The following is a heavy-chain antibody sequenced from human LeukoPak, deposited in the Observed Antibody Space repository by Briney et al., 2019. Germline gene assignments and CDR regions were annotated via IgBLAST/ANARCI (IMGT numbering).Heavy chain of an antibody. D-gene: IGHD1-26*01. V-gene: IGHV4-59*08. CDR2: IYNSGNT. J-gene: IGHJ4*02. CDR1: GGSISSYY. CDR3: ARQRGGSYYGDTYYFDY. Sequence: SETLSLTCTVSGGSISSYYWSWIRQPPGKGREWIGYIYNSGNTNYNPSLKSRVTISVDTPKNQFSLKLSSVTAADTAVYYCARQRGGSYYGDTYYFDYWGQGTLVTVSS.